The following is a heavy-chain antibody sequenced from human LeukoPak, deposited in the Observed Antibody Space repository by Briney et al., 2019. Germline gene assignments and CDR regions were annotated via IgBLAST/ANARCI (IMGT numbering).Heavy chain of an antibody. Sequence: ASVKVSCKTSGYTFTTYGVSWVRQPPGQGLEWMGWVSGYTGNTNYAERFQGRVTMTTDTSTSTVHMELTSLRPDDTAVYYCARGEVSASLYYFDFWGQGTLVTVS. D-gene: IGHD2-2*01. CDR2: VSGYTGNT. J-gene: IGHJ4*02. CDR1: GYTFTTYG. CDR3: ARGEVSASLYYFDF. V-gene: IGHV1-18*01.